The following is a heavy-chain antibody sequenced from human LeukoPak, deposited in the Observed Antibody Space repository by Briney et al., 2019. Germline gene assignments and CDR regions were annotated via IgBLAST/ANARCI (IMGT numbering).Heavy chain of an antibody. CDR1: GYTLTELS. D-gene: IGHD3-9*01. CDR2: FDPEDGET. CDR3: ATAGYYDILAGYRHYFDY. V-gene: IGHV1-24*01. J-gene: IGHJ4*02. Sequence: ASVKVSCKVSGYTLTELSMHWVRQAPGKGIEWMGGFDPEDGETIYAQKLQGRVTMTQDTSTDTAYMELSSLRSEDTAVYYCATAGYYDILAGYRHYFDYWGQGTLVTVSS.